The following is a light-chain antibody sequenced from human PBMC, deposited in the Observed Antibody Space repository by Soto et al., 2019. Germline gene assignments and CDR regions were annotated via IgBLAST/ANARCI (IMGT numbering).Light chain of an antibody. V-gene: IGKV3-11*01. Sequence: EIVLTQSPATLSLSPGERATLSCRASQSVGSSLAWYQQKPGQPPSLLIYDSSNRATGIPARFSGSGSGTDFTLTISILEPEDVAVYYCQQRRELFTFGGGTKVEIK. CDR3: QQRRELFT. J-gene: IGKJ4*01. CDR1: QSVGSS. CDR2: DSS.